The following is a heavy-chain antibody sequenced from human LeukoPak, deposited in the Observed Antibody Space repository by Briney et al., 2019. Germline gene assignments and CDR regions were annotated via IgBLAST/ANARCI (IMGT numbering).Heavy chain of an antibody. CDR1: GFTFSDYY. J-gene: IGHJ4*02. CDR3: ATSGPPGSVYFDF. CDR2: ISTSGTYT. D-gene: IGHD6-19*01. Sequence: GGSLRLSCAASGFTFSDYYMTWIRQAPGKGLEWVSYISTSGTYTNYAASVRGRFTISRDNANNSLYLQMSSLRAEDTAVYYCATSGPPGSVYFDFWGQGTLVTVSS. V-gene: IGHV3-11*06.